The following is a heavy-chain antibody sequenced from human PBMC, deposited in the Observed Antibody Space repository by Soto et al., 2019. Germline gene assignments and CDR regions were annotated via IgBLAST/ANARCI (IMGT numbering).Heavy chain of an antibody. CDR1: GFTFSRHA. Sequence: EVQLLESGGGLVQPGGSLRLSCAASGFTFSRHAMTWVRQAPGKGLEWVSSISENSGGTYYADSVKGRFTISRDNSKNTLYRQRNSLRAEDTALYSCARKPNGFDSWGQGTLVTVSS. J-gene: IGHJ5*01. V-gene: IGHV3-23*01. CDR3: ARKPNGFDS. CDR2: ISENSGGT.